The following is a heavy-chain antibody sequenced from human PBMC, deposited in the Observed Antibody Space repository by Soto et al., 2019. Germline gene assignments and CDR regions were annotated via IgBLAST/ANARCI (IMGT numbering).Heavy chain of an antibody. CDR2: MYWNDEQ. V-gene: IGHV2-5*01. D-gene: IGHD6-13*01. Sequence: QITLKESGPTLVKPTQTLTLTCTFSGFSLTSGVVGVGWIRQPPGEALEWIALMYWNDEQYYNPSLRNRLTITRATSKNQVVLTMTNMDPVDTATDYCAHRLPGPSGYDVWGQGTTVTVSS. J-gene: IGHJ6*02. CDR3: AHRLPGPSGYDV. CDR1: GFSLTSGVVG.